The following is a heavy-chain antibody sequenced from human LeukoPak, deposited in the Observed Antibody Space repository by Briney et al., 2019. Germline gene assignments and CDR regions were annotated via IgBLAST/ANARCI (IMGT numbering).Heavy chain of an antibody. D-gene: IGHD3-22*01. CDR1: GVTFSSYA. J-gene: IGHJ4*02. CDR2: ISGSGGST. CDR3: AKDITMIVVVTGDY. Sequence: PGGSLRLSCAASGVTFSSYAMSWVRQAPGKGLEWVSAISGSGGSTYYADSVKGRFTISRDNSKNTLYLQMNSLRAEDTAVYYCAKDITMIVVVTGDYWGQGTLVTVSS. V-gene: IGHV3-23*01.